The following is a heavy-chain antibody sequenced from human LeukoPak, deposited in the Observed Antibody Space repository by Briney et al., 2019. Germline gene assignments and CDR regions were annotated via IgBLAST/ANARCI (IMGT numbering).Heavy chain of an antibody. V-gene: IGHV3-7*01. D-gene: IGHD3-22*01. J-gene: IGHJ6*02. CDR2: IKQDGSEK. Sequence: PGGSLRLSCAASGFTFSSYWMSWVRQAPGKGLEWVANIKQDGSEKYYVDSVKGRFTISRDNAKNSLYQQMNSLRAEDAAVYYCARADYYDSSGYYYYYGMDVWGQGTTVTVSS. CDR1: GFTFSSYW. CDR3: ARADYYDSSGYYYYYGMDV.